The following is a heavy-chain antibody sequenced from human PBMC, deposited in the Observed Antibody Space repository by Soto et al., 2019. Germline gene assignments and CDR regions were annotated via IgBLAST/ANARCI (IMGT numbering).Heavy chain of an antibody. CDR3: ARAELELLDY. J-gene: IGHJ4*02. Sequence: SETLSLTCAVYGGSFSGYYWSWIRQPPGKGLEWIGEINHSGSTNYNPSLKSRVTISVDTSKNQFSLKLSSVTAADTAVYYRARAELELLDYWGQGTLVTVSS. CDR2: INHSGST. CDR1: GGSFSGYY. D-gene: IGHD1-7*01. V-gene: IGHV4-34*01.